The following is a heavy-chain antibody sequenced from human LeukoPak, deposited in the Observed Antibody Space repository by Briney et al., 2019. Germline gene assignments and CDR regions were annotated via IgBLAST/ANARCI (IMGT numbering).Heavy chain of an antibody. Sequence: GGSLRLSCAASGFTFSSYGMHWVRQAPGKGLEWVAFIRYDGSNKYYADSVKGRFTISRDNSKNTLYLQMNSLRAEDTAVYYCAKGLPLTASWFDYWGQGTLVTVSS. J-gene: IGHJ4*02. D-gene: IGHD6-25*01. V-gene: IGHV3-30*02. CDR3: AKGLPLTASWFDY. CDR1: GFTFSSYG. CDR2: IRYDGSNK.